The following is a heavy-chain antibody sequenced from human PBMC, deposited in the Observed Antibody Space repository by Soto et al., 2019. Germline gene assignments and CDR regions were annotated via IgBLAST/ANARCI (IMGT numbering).Heavy chain of an antibody. CDR3: ARDPPYYYDSSGYYYMTF. CDR2: IWYDGSNK. D-gene: IGHD3-22*01. CDR1: GFTFSSYG. J-gene: IGHJ4*02. V-gene: IGHV3-33*01. Sequence: QVQLVESGGGVVQPGRSLRLSCAASGFTFSSYGMHWVRQAPGKGLEWVAVIWYDGSNKYYADSVKGRFTISRDNSKNTLYLQMNSLRAEDTAVYYCARDPPYYYDSSGYYYMTFWGQGTLVTVSS.